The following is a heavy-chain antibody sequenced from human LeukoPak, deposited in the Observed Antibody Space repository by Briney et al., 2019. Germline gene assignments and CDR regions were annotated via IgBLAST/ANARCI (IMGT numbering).Heavy chain of an antibody. D-gene: IGHD6-13*01. CDR2: ISYDGSNK. J-gene: IGHJ1*01. CDR1: GFTFSSYG. CDR3: AKDTAGDSSSWYEYAEFFQH. V-gene: IGHV3-30*18. Sequence: PGGSLRLSCAASGFTFSSYGMHWVRQAPGKGLEWVAVISYDGSNKYYADSVKGRFTISRDNSKNTLYLQMNSLRAEDTAVYYCAKDTAGDSSSWYEYAEFFQHWGQGTLVTVSS.